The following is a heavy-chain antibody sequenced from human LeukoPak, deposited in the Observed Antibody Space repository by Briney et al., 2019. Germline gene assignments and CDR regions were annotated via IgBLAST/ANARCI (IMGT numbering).Heavy chain of an antibody. J-gene: IGHJ4*02. V-gene: IGHV3-11*01. Sequence: PSETLSLTCTVSGYSISSGYYWGWIRQAPGKGLEWVSYISSSGSTIYYADSVKGRFTISRDNAKNSLYLQMNSLRAEDTAVYYCTSFATRELLHDYWGQGTLVTVSS. CDR1: GYSISSGYY. D-gene: IGHD1-26*01. CDR2: ISSSGSTI. CDR3: TSFATRELLHDY.